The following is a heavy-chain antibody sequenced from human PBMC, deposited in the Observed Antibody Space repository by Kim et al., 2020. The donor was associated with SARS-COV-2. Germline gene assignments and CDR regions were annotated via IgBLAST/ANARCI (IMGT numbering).Heavy chain of an antibody. CDR3: ASRGSGRRLLWFGELYPPFDY. CDR2: IKQDGSEK. V-gene: IGHV3-7*01. Sequence: GGSLRLSCAASGFTFSSYWMSWVRQAPGKGLEWVANIKQDGSEKYYVDSVKGRFTISRDNAKNSLYLQMNSLRAEDTAVYYCASRGSGRRLLWFGELYPPFDYWGQGTLVTVSS. D-gene: IGHD3-10*01. CDR1: GFTFSSYW. J-gene: IGHJ4*02.